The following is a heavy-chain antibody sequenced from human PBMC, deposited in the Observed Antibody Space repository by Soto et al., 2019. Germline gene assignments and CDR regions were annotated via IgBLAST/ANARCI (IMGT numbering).Heavy chain of an antibody. CDR2: INPNSGGT. CDR3: ARGVVVVPAARQLYYYYYMDV. Sequence: QVQLVQSGAEVKKPGASVKVSCKASGYTFTGYYMHWVRQAPGQGLEWMGWINPNSGGTNYAQKFQGWVTMTRDTSISTAYMELSRLRSDDTAVYYCARGVVVVPAARQLYYYYYMDVWGKGNTVTVSS. V-gene: IGHV1-2*04. CDR1: GYTFTGYY. J-gene: IGHJ6*03. D-gene: IGHD2-2*01.